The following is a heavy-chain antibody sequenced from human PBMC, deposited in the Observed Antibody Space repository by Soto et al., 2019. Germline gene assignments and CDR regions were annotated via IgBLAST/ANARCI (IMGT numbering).Heavy chain of an antibody. CDR3: ARGRAYYDSSGYYYFDY. J-gene: IGHJ4*02. V-gene: IGHV1-69*01. CDR2: IIPIFGTA. D-gene: IGHD3-22*01. CDR1: GGTFSSYA. Sequence: QVQLVQSGAEVKKPGSSVKVSCKASGGTFSSYAISWVRQAPGQGLEWMGGIIPIFGTANYAQKFQGRGTITAAESTSTAYMELSSLRSEDTAVYYCARGRAYYDSSGYYYFDYWGQGTPVTVSS.